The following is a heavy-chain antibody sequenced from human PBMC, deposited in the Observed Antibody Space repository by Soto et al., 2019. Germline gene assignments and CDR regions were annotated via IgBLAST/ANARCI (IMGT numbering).Heavy chain of an antibody. Sequence: QVQLVQSGAEVKKPGSSVKVSCKASGGTFSSYTISWGRQAPGQGLEWMGRIIPILGIANYAQKFQGRVTITADKSTSTAYMELSSLRSEDTAVYYCASTRGYCTNGVCSNFDYWGQGTLVTVSS. V-gene: IGHV1-69*02. D-gene: IGHD2-8*01. J-gene: IGHJ4*02. CDR2: IIPILGIA. CDR3: ASTRGYCTNGVCSNFDY. CDR1: GGTFSSYT.